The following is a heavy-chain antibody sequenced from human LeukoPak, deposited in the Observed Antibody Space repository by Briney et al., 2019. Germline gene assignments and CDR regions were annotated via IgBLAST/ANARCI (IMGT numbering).Heavy chain of an antibody. D-gene: IGHD6-13*01. Sequence: GGSLRLSCAASGFTFSSYGMHWVRQGPGKGLEWVAVISYDGSNKWYADSVKGRFTISRDNSKNTLYLQMNSLRAEDTAVYYCARVEQQLVISYAFDIWGQGTMVTVSS. J-gene: IGHJ3*02. CDR2: ISYDGSNK. CDR1: GFTFSSYG. CDR3: ARVEQQLVISYAFDI. V-gene: IGHV3-30*03.